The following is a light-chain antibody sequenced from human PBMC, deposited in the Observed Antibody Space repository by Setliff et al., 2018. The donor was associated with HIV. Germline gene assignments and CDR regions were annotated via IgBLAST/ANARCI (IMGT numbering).Light chain of an antibody. CDR3: SSYAISNTLP. CDR2: EVR. Sequence: QSALTQPHSVSGSPGQSVTISCTGTSSDVGLYSYVSWYQQHPGKAPKLIIYEVRNRPSGVSNRFSGSKSGNTASLTISGLQAEDEADYYCSSYAISNTLPFGTGTKVTVL. V-gene: IGLV2-14*01. J-gene: IGLJ1*01. CDR1: SSDVGLYSY.